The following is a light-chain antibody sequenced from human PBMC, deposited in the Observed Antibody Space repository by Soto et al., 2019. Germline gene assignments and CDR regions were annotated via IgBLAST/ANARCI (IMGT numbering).Light chain of an antibody. CDR2: GAS. CDR1: QSVSSN. CDR3: QQYNNWPFT. J-gene: IGKJ3*01. Sequence: EIVMTQSPATLSMSPGERATLSCRASQSVSSNLAWYQHKPGQAPRLLIYGASTRATGIPARFSGSGSGTEFTLTLSSLQSEDFAVYYCQQYNNWPFTFDPGTKVDIK. V-gene: IGKV3-15*01.